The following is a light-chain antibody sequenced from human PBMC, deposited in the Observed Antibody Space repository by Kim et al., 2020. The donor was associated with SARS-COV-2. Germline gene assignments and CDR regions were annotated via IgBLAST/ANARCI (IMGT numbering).Light chain of an antibody. CDR1: SRAFGGYNC. Sequence: HSISIPVTDTSRAFGGYNCVSWYQQRPGKAPKHMIYDVSNRPSGVSNRFSGSKSGNTASLTISGLQAEDEADYYCSSYTSSSTLVVFGGGTQLTVL. CDR3: SSYTSSSTLVV. V-gene: IGLV2-14*03. J-gene: IGLJ2*01. CDR2: DVS.